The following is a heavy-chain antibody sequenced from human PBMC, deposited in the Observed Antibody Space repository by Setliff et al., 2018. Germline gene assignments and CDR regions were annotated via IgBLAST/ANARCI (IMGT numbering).Heavy chain of an antibody. D-gene: IGHD3-3*01. Sequence: LSLTCSVSGGSIDSHYWSWIRQPPGKGLEWIGSIYYSGNTNYNPSLKSRVTISIDTSKNQFSLKLSSVTAADTAVYHCARGKTFFGAFIRAFDIWGQGRMVTVS. CDR1: GGSIDSHY. CDR2: IYYSGNT. J-gene: IGHJ3*02. CDR3: ARGKTFFGAFIRAFDI. V-gene: IGHV4-59*11.